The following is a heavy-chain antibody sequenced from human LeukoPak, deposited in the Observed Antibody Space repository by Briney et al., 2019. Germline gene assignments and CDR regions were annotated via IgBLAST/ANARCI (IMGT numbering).Heavy chain of an antibody. J-gene: IGHJ3*02. CDR1: GYTFTGYY. D-gene: IGHD3-22*01. CDR2: INPNSGGT. CDR3: ARVSYYDSSGYYRGAFDI. V-gene: IGHV1-2*02. Sequence: GASVKVSCKASGYTFTGYYMHWVRQAPGQGLEWMGWINPNSGGTNYAQKFQGRVTMTRDTSISTAYMELSRLRSDDTAVYYCARVSYYDSSGYYRGAFDIWGQGTMVTVSS.